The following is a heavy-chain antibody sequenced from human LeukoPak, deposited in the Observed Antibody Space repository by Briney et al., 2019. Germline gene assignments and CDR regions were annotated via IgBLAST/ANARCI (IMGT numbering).Heavy chain of an antibody. CDR1: GFTFSDYY. J-gene: IGHJ6*03. CDR3: ARAAYDILTGYYYYYYMDV. Sequence: PGGSLRLSCAASGFTFSDYYMSWIRQAPGKGLEWVSYISSSGSTIYYADSVKGRFTISRDNAKNSLYLQMNSLRAEDTAVYYWARAAYDILTGYYYYYYMDVWGKGTTVTISS. D-gene: IGHD3-9*01. CDR2: ISSSGSTI. V-gene: IGHV3-11*01.